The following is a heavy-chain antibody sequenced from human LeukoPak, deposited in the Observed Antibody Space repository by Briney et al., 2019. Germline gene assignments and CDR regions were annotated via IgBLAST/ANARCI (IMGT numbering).Heavy chain of an antibody. Sequence: GASVKVSCKASGYTFTSYYIHWVRQAPGQGLEWMGRIIPIFGTANYAQKFQGKVTITTDESTSTAYMELSSLRSEDTAVYYCALVWFGDTEAFDIWGQGTMVTVSS. CDR1: GYTFTSYY. J-gene: IGHJ3*02. CDR3: ALVWFGDTEAFDI. V-gene: IGHV1-69*05. CDR2: IIPIFGTA. D-gene: IGHD3-10*01.